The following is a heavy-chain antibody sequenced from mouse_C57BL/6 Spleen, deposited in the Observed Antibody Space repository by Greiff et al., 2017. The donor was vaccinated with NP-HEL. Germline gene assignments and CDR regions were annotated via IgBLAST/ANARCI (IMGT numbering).Heavy chain of an antibody. J-gene: IGHJ2*01. CDR2: ISDGGSYT. V-gene: IGHV5-4*01. D-gene: IGHD2-3*01. CDR1: GFTFSSYA. Sequence: EVKLVESGGGLVKPGGSLKLSCAASGFTFSSYAMSWVRQTPEKRLEWVATISDGGSYTYYPDNVKGRFTISRDNAKNNLYLQMSHLKSEDTAMYYCARDDGYYLLYYFDYWGQGTTLTVSS. CDR3: ARDDGYYLLYYFDY.